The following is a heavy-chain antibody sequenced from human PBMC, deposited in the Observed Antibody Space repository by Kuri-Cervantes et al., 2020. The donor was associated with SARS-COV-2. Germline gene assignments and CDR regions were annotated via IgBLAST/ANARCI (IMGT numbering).Heavy chain of an antibody. D-gene: IGHD1-26*01. CDR1: GFTFSSYG. Sequence: GESLKISCAASGFTFSSYGMHWVRQAPGKGLEWVSVIYSCGSTYYADSVKGRFTISRDNSKNTLYLQMNSLRAEDTAVYYCAREGDYSGSLSGVDYWGQGTLVTVSS. CDR2: IYSCGST. CDR3: AREGDYSGSLSGVDY. J-gene: IGHJ4*02. V-gene: IGHV3-NL1*01.